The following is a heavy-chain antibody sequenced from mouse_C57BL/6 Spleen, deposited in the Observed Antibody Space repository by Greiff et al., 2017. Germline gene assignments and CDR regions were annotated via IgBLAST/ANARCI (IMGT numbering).Heavy chain of an antibody. CDR2: INPSNGGT. CDR1: GYTFTSYW. V-gene: IGHV1-53*01. Sequence: QVQLQQSGTELVKPGASVKLSCKASGYTFTSYWMHWVKQRPGQGLEWIGNINPSNGGTNYNEKFKSKATLTVDKSSSTAYMQLSSLTSEDSAVYYCARGRYDYDEGTWFAYWGQGTLVTVSA. J-gene: IGHJ3*01. D-gene: IGHD2-4*01. CDR3: ARGRYDYDEGTWFAY.